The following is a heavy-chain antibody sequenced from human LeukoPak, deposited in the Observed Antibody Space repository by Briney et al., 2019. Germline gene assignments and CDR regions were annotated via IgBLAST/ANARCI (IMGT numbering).Heavy chain of an antibody. CDR3: ARAYSVLLWFGDPNYFDY. Sequence: ASVKVSCKASGYTFTGYYMHWVRQAPGQGLEWMGWINPNSGGTNYAQKFQGRVTMTRDTPISTAYMELSRLRSDDTAVYYCARAYSVLLWFGDPNYFDYWGQGTLVTVSS. CDR1: GYTFTGYY. D-gene: IGHD3-10*01. J-gene: IGHJ4*02. CDR2: INPNSGGT. V-gene: IGHV1-2*02.